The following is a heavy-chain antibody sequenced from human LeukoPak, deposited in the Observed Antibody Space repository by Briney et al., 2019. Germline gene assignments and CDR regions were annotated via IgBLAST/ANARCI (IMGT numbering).Heavy chain of an antibody. J-gene: IGHJ4*02. CDR1: GGSISSYY. D-gene: IGHD5-12*01. Sequence: SETLSLTCTVSGGSISSYYWSWIRQPPGKGLEWIGYIYYSGSTNYNPSLKSRVTISVDTSKNQFSLKLSSVTAADTAVYYCARVRITGYDYRYFDYWGQGTLVTVSS. CDR2: IYYSGST. V-gene: IGHV4-59*01. CDR3: ARVRITGYDYRYFDY.